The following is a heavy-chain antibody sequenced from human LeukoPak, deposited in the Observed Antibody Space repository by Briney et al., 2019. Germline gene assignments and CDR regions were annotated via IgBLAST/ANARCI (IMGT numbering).Heavy chain of an antibody. D-gene: IGHD6-19*01. CDR2: ISSSSSYI. J-gene: IGHJ4*02. V-gene: IGHV3-21*01. Sequence: GGSLRLSCAASGFTFSSYSMNWARQAPGKGLEWVSSISSSSSYIYYADSVKGRFTISRDNAKNSLYLQMNSLRAEDTAVYYCAREVTDRAVAPPYWGQGTLVTVSS. CDR3: AREVTDRAVAPPY. CDR1: GFTFSSYS.